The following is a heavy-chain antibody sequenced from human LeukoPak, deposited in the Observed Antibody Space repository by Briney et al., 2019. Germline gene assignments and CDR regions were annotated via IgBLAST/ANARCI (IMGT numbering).Heavy chain of an antibody. V-gene: IGHV3-7*04. Sequence: GGSLRLSCAASGXTFTTYWMSWVRQAPGKGLEWVAKISPDGSEEYYVDSVKGRFTISRDNAKNSLDLQMSSLRADDTAVYYCARGGSSRFDQWGQGTLVTVSS. CDR3: ARGGSSRFDQ. J-gene: IGHJ4*02. CDR2: ISPDGSEE. CDR1: GXTFTTYW. D-gene: IGHD6-13*01.